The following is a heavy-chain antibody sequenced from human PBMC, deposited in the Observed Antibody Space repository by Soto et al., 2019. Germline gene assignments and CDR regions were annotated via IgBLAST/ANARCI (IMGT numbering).Heavy chain of an antibody. Sequence: QVQLVQSGSEVKKPGASVKVSCKASGYTFTSFDVGWVRQAPGQGLEWMGWISAYSGNTNYAQTVQGRVTITTDTSTNTANMEQRTLRADDTAVYYRARGNDAYSVTAYYSDYWVQGPQVT. CDR2: ISAYSGNT. J-gene: IGHJ4*02. V-gene: IGHV1-18*01. D-gene: IGHD2-21*01. CDR3: ARGNDAYSVTAYYSDY. CDR1: GYTFTSFD.